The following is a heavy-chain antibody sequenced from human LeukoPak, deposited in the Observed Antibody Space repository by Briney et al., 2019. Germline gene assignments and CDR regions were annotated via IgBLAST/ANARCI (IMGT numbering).Heavy chain of an antibody. Sequence: GGSLRLSCAASGFTFSSYNMNWVRQAPGKGLEWVSSISGSSTYIHHADSVKGRFSISRDNAKNSLYLQMNSLRAEDTAVYYCARDSSTVTYNWFVPWGQGTLVTVSS. CDR2: ISGSSTYI. CDR1: GFTFSSYN. CDR3: ARDSSTVTYNWFVP. D-gene: IGHD4-17*01. J-gene: IGHJ5*02. V-gene: IGHV3-21*01.